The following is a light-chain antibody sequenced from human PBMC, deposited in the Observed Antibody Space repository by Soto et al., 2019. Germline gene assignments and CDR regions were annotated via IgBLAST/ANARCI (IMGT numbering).Light chain of an antibody. V-gene: IGLV2-8*01. CDR1: SSDIGAYNY. CDR3: SSYAGSNDRWV. Sequence: QSALTQPPSASGSPGQSVTISCTGTSSDIGAYNYVSWYQQHPGKAPKLMIHEVSKRPSGVPDRFSGSESGNTASLTVSGLQAEDEADYYCSSYAGSNDRWVFGGGTQLTVL. J-gene: IGLJ3*02. CDR2: EVS.